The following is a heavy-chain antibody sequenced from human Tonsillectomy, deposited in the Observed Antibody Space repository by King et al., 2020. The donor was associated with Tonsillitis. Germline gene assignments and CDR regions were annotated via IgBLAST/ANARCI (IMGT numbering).Heavy chain of an antibody. CDR3: AIDANYQDVTDWYDDFDV. J-gene: IGHJ3*01. CDR1: GFTFSNYW. D-gene: IGHD3-9*01. Sequence: EVQLVESGGGLVQPGESLRLSCVASGFTFSNYWMTWIRQAPGKGLEWVANIMYDGRKTYCRDSVKGRFSISRDNAKNALYLQMNNLRAEDSSVYYCAIDANYQDVTDWYDDFDVGGRGKMVTVS. CDR2: IMYDGRKT. V-gene: IGHV3-7*01.